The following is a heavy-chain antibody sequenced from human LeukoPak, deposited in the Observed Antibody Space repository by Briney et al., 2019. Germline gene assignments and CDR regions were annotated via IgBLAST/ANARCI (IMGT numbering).Heavy chain of an antibody. D-gene: IGHD3-22*01. V-gene: IGHV3-53*01. J-gene: IGHJ4*02. CDR3: ARGYYDSSGPDGDYFDY. CDR1: GFTVSSNY. CDR2: IYSGGST. Sequence: GGSLRLSCAASGFTVSSNYMSWVRQAPGKGLEWVSVIYSGGSTYYADSVKGRFTISRDNSKNTLYLQMNSLRAEDTAVYYCARGYYDSSGPDGDYFDYWGQGTLVTASS.